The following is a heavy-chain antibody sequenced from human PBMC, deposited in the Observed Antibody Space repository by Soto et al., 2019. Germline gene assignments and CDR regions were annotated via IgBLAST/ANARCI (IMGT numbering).Heavy chain of an antibody. D-gene: IGHD2-15*01. V-gene: IGHV1-18*04. CDR3: ARTPGSPSPFDI. Sequence: ASVKVSCKASGYTFTGYYMHWVRQAPGQGLEWMGWISAYNGNTNYAQKLQGRVTMTTDTSTSTAYMELRSLRSDDTAVYYCARTPGSPSPFDIWGQGTMVTVSS. J-gene: IGHJ3*02. CDR1: GYTFTGYY. CDR2: ISAYNGNT.